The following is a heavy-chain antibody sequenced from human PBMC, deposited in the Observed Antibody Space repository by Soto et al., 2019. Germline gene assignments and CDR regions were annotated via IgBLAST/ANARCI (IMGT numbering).Heavy chain of an antibody. Sequence: SVKVSCKASGGTVSSKAIIWVRQAPGQGLEWMGGIIPIFGTTNYAQKYQGRVTITADESTSTAYMEISSMRSEDTAINYYARGTYSSGWSNLGYYFYDMDVWGQGTTVTVSS. CDR1: GGTVSSKA. J-gene: IGHJ6*02. V-gene: IGHV1-69*13. CDR3: ARGTYSSGWSNLGYYFYDMDV. CDR2: IIPIFGTT. D-gene: IGHD6-19*01.